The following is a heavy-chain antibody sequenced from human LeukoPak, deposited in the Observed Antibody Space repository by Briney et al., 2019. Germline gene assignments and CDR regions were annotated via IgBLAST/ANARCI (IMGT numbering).Heavy chain of an antibody. CDR3: AKCDSPVAGDYCDY. D-gene: IGHD6-19*01. V-gene: IGHV3-23*01. Sequence: QTGGSLSLSCSASRFTVCNYRMGWVRQAPGKGLGWKLGIIGGGGNTSYAASVKGRFTLYRDNSKHTLYMQTNSMRAEGTAMYVCAKCDSPVAGDYCDYGGGGPLVTVSS. CDR1: RFTVCNYR. J-gene: IGHJ4*02. CDR2: IIGGGGNT.